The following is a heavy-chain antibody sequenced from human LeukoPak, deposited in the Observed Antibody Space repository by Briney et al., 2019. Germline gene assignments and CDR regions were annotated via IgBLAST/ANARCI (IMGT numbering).Heavy chain of an antibody. CDR1: GGSFSGYY. Sequence: SEALSLTCAVYGGSFSGYYWSWIRQPPGKGLEWIGYIYYSGSTNYNPSLKSRVTISVDTSKNQFSLKLSSVTAADTAVYYCARDKALDGMDVWGQGTTVTVSS. V-gene: IGHV4-59*01. CDR3: ARDKALDGMDV. J-gene: IGHJ6*02. D-gene: IGHD1-1*01. CDR2: IYYSGST.